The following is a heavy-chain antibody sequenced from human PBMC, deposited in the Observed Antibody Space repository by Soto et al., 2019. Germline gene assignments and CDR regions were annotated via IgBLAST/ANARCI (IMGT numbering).Heavy chain of an antibody. CDR1: GGSFSSGGYY. CDR2: IYYSGST. Sequence: QLQLQESGPGLVKPSQTLSLACTVSGGSFSSGGYYWSWIRQLPGKGLEWIGYIYYSGSTYYNPSLKRRFTISLDTSKNQFSLKLSSVAAADTAVYYCARATSFSGHHGYWGQGTLVTVSS. D-gene: IGHD2-8*02. V-gene: IGHV4-31*03. J-gene: IGHJ4*02. CDR3: ARATSFSGHHGY.